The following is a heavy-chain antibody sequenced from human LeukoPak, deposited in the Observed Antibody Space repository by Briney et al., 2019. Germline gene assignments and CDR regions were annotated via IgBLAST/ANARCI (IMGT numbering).Heavy chain of an antibody. J-gene: IGHJ6*04. CDR1: GFTFSSYE. CDR3: AELGITMIGGV. D-gene: IGHD3-10*02. CDR2: ISSSGSTI. Sequence: GGSLRLSCAASGFTFSSYEMNCVRQAPGKGLERGSDISSSGSTIYYAHSVKGRFTISRNNAKTSLYLQMSSLRAEDSAVYYCAELGITMIGGVWGKGTTVTISS. V-gene: IGHV3-48*03.